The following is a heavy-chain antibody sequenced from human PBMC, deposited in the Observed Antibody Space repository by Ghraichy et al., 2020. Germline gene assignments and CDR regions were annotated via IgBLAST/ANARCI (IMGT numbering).Heavy chain of an antibody. CDR3: VRAAGTTRNAFDI. D-gene: IGHD1-1*01. Sequence: GGSLRLSCAASGFTFSSHWMHWVRQAPGKGLVWVSRISSDGYSTNHADSVKGRFTISRDNAKNTLYVQMNSLRAEDTAVYYCVRAAGTTRNAFDIWGQGTMVTVSS. CDR1: GFTFSSHW. J-gene: IGHJ3*02. CDR2: ISSDGYST. V-gene: IGHV3-74*01.